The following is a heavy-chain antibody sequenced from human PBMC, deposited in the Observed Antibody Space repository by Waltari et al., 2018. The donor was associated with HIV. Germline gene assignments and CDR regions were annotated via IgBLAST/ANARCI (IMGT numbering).Heavy chain of an antibody. D-gene: IGHD3-3*01. CDR3: ARDWSAYDEPDYYYAMDV. CDR1: GFTFSTSN. CDR2: ISSSTTYK. Sequence: EVQLVESGGGLVKPGGSLRLACAASGFTFSTSNMNWVRQAPGKGLEWISSISSSTTYKNYAESVKGRFTISRDNAKKSLYLQMNSLRAEDTAVYYCARDWSAYDEPDYYYAMDVWGQGTTVTVSS. J-gene: IGHJ6*02. V-gene: IGHV3-21*02.